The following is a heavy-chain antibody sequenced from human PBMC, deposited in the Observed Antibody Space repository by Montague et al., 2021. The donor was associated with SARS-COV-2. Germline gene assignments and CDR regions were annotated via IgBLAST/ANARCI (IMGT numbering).Heavy chain of an antibody. Sequence: PALVKPTQTLTLTCTFSGFSLSTSGMCVSWIRQPPGKALEWLALIDWDDDKYYSTSLKTRLTISKDTSKNQVVLTMTNMDPVDTATYYCARIRDYDILTGCGAGGAYWGQGTLVTVSS. CDR3: ARIRDYDILTGCGAGGAY. CDR1: GFSLSTSGMC. CDR2: IDWDDDK. D-gene: IGHD3-9*01. J-gene: IGHJ4*02. V-gene: IGHV2-70*01.